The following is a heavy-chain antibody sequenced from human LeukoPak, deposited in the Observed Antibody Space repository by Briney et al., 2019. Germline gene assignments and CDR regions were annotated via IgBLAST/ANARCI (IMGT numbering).Heavy chain of an antibody. CDR3: ARGPPVPAAIPFDY. J-gene: IGHJ4*02. D-gene: IGHD2-2*01. CDR1: GFTFSNYW. Sequence: GGSLRLSCAASGFTFSNYWMSWVRQAPGKGLEWVANIKQDGSEKYYVDSVKGRFTISRDNAKNSLYLQMNSLRAEDTAVYYCARGPPVPAAIPFDYWGQGTLVTVSS. V-gene: IGHV3-7*04. CDR2: IKQDGSEK.